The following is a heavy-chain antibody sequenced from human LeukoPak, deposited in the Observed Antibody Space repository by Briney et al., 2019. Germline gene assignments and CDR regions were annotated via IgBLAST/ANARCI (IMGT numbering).Heavy chain of an antibody. CDR1: GYIFTNYG. D-gene: IGHD3-22*01. CDR2: INTGNGNA. CDR3: ARVPLYDSNDYYYPH. Sequence: ASVNVSCKTSGYIFTNYGMHWVRQAPGQRLEWMAWINTGNGNARYSQNFQGRVTISRDTSATTAYMELGSLRSEDTAIYYCARVPLYDSNDYYYPHWGQGTLVTVSS. J-gene: IGHJ1*01. V-gene: IGHV1-3*04.